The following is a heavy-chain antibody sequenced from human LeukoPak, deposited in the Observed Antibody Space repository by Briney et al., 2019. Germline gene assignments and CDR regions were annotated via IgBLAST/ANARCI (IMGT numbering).Heavy chain of an antibody. J-gene: IGHJ4*02. CDR3: ARGPLYDHSESFDY. D-gene: IGHD3-10*01. CDR2: IYHSGST. Sequence: PSETLSLTCTCSGYSISSGYYWGWIRQPPGKGLEWIGSIYHSGSTYYNPSLKSRVTISVDTSKNQFSLKLSSVTAADTAVYYCARGPLYDHSESFDYWGQGTLVTVSS. CDR1: GYSISSGYY. V-gene: IGHV4-38-2*02.